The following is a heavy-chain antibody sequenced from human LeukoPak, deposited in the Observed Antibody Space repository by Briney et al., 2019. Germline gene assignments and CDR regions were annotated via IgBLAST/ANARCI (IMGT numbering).Heavy chain of an antibody. CDR2: INLSGGST. CDR3: ARGLDYGEKSEDY. Sequence: ASVKVSCKASGFTFINYYMHWVRQAPGQGLEWLGIINLSGGSTHYPQKFQDRVTMTRDTSTGTVYMELSSLRSEDTAVYYCARGLDYGEKSEDYWGQGTLVTVSS. D-gene: IGHD4/OR15-4a*01. J-gene: IGHJ4*02. CDR1: GFTFINYY. V-gene: IGHV1-46*01.